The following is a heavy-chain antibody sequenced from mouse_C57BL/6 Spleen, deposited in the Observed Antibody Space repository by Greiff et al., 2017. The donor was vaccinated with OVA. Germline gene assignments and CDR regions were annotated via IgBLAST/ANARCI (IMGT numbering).Heavy chain of an antibody. Sequence: VQLQQPGAELVKPGASVKLSCKASGYTFTSYWMQWVKQRPGQGLEWIGEIDPSDSYTNYNQKFKGKATLTVDTSSSTAYMQLSSLTSEDSAVYYCIYYYGSSYYFDYWGQGTTLTVSS. CDR1: GYTFTSYW. D-gene: IGHD1-1*01. CDR2: IDPSDSYT. CDR3: IYYYGSSYYFDY. V-gene: IGHV1-50*01. J-gene: IGHJ2*01.